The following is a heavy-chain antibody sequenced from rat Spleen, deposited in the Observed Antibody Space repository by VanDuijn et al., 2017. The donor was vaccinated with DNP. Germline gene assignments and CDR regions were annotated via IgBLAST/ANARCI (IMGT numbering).Heavy chain of an antibody. J-gene: IGHJ2*01. CDR1: GFTFSYYW. CDR2: ITSGGTT. Sequence: EVQLVESGGDLVQPGRSLKLSCVASGFTFSYYWMTWIRHVPGKGLEWVASITSGGTTNYRDSVKGRFTISRDNVKSILYLQMDSLRSEDTATYYCARHRIYNNLFDYWGQGVMVTVSS. D-gene: IGHD1-10*01. CDR3: ARHRIYNNLFDY. V-gene: IGHV5-31*01.